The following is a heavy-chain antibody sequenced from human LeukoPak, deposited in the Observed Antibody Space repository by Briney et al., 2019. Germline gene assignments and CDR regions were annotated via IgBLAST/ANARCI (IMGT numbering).Heavy chain of an antibody. CDR2: ISVYNGNT. J-gene: IGHJ4*02. CDR1: GYTFANFG. Sequence: ASVKVSYKASGYTFANFGITWVRQAPGQGLEWMGWISVYNGNTNYAQNLQGRVTLTTDTSTSTAYMELRSLRSDDTALYYCARTRSSSSCYMVHWGQGTLVTVSS. D-gene: IGHD2-2*02. CDR3: ARTRSSSSCYMVH. V-gene: IGHV1-18*01.